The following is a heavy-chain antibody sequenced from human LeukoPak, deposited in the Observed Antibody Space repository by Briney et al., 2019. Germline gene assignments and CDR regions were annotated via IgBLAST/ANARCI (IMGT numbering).Heavy chain of an antibody. CDR3: ARRAYSAAYWKHFDY. Sequence: SETLSLTCTVSGGSISSYYWCWIRQPAGKGLEWIGRIYTSGSTNYNPSLKSRVTMSVDTSKNQFSLKLSSVTAADTAVYFCARRAYSAAYWKHFDYWGQGTLVTVSS. D-gene: IGHD1-1*01. J-gene: IGHJ4*02. V-gene: IGHV4-4*07. CDR2: IYTSGST. CDR1: GGSISSYY.